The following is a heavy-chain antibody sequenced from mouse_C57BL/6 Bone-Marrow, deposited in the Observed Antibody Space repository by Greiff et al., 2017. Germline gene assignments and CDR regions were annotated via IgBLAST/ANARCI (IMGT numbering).Heavy chain of an antibody. CDR1: GFNIKNTY. D-gene: IGHD1-2*01. J-gene: IGHJ4*01. CDR3: ASPGVTTAIDYAMDY. CDR2: IDPANGNT. V-gene: IGHV14-3*01. Sequence: EVQLQQSVAELVRPGASVKLSCTASGFNIKNTYMHWVKQRPEQGLEWIGRIDPANGNTKYVPKFQGKATITADTSSNTAYLQLSSLTSEDTAIYYCASPGVTTAIDYAMDYWGQGTSVTVSS.